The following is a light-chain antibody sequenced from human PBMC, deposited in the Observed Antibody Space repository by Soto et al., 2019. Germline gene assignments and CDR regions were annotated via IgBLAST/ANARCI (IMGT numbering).Light chain of an antibody. V-gene: IGLV1-40*01. CDR2: GNS. CDR1: SSNIGAGYD. CDR3: QSYDSSLSGSV. Sequence: QSVLTQPPSVSGAPGQRVTISCTGSSSNIGAGYDVHWYQQLPGTAPKLLIYGNSNRPSVVPDRFSGSKSGTSASLAITGVQAYDEADYHCQSYDSSLSGSVFGGGTKLTVL. J-gene: IGLJ2*01.